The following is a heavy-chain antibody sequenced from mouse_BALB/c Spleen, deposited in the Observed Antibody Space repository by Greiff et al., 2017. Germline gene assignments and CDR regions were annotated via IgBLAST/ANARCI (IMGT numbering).Heavy chain of an antibody. CDR2: ISSGGSYT. V-gene: IGHV5-6-4*01. CDR1: GFTFSSYT. J-gene: IGHJ3*01. Sequence: EVKLVESGGGLVKPGGSLKLSCAASGFTFSSYTMSWVRQTPEKRLEWVATISSGGSYTYYPDSVKGRFTISRDNAKNTLYLQMSSLKSEDTAMYYCTRGGDYRYDDGGWFAYWGQGTLVTVSA. CDR3: TRGGDYRYDDGGWFAY. D-gene: IGHD2-14*01.